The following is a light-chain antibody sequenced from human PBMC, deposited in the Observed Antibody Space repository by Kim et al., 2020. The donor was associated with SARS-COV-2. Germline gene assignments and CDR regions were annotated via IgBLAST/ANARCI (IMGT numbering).Light chain of an antibody. Sequence: QSVLTQPPSASGTPGQRVTISCSGSSPNIGANTVNWYQQLPGTAPKLLIYIDTQRPSGVPDRFSGSRSGTSASLAISGLQSEDEADYYCAAWDDSLSLYVFGPGTQLTVL. V-gene: IGLV1-44*01. J-gene: IGLJ1*01. CDR3: AAWDDSLSLYV. CDR2: IDT. CDR1: SPNIGANT.